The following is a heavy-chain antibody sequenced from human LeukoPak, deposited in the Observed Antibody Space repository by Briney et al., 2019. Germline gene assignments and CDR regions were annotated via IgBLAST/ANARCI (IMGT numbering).Heavy chain of an antibody. CDR1: GFTFSSYE. Sequence: GGSLRLSCAASGFTFSSYELNWVRQAPGKGLEWVSYNSSSGNTIYYADSVKGRFTISRDNAKNSLYLQMDSLRAEDTAVYYCARESDSSGFGAFDIWGQGTMVTVSS. CDR3: ARESDSSGFGAFDI. V-gene: IGHV3-48*03. J-gene: IGHJ3*02. CDR2: NSSSGNTI. D-gene: IGHD3-22*01.